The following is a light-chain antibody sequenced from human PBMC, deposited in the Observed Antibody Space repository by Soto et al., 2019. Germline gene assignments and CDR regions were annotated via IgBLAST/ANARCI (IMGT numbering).Light chain of an antibody. Sequence: EIVLTQSPGTLSLSPGEGATLSCRASQSVGNNYVAWFQQKPGQAPRVLIYEASKRASGIPDRFSGSGSGTDFTLTISSLEPGDYAVFYCQQYFIAPITFGQGTRLEI. J-gene: IGKJ5*01. CDR2: EAS. V-gene: IGKV3-20*01. CDR3: QQYFIAPIT. CDR1: QSVGNNY.